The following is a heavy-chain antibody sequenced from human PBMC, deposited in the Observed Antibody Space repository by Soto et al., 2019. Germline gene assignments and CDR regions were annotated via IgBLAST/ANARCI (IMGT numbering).Heavy chain of an antibody. V-gene: IGHV4-4*07. CDR2: INTSGNT. CDR3: AREQGSYNRCAQDI. Sequence: SETLSLTCTVSGGSIRSFYWSWIRQPAGKALEWIGRINTSGNTTYSPSLNSRVTMTLDTSKNQFSLKLSSVTAADTAVYYYAREQGSYNRCAQDIWGQGTTVTVSS. CDR1: GGSIRSFY. D-gene: IGHD2-2*02. J-gene: IGHJ3*02.